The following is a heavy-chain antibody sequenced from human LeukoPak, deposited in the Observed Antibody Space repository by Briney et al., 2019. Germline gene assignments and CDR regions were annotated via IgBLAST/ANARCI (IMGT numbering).Heavy chain of an antibody. CDR3: ARFQTLLWFEDPSGYFQH. Sequence: PGGSLRLSCAASGFTFSSYWMSWVRQAPGKGLEWVANIKQDGSEKYYVDSVKGRFTISRDNAKNSLYLQMNSLRAEDTAVYYCARFQTLLWFEDPSGYFQHWGQGTLVTVSS. V-gene: IGHV3-7*01. D-gene: IGHD3-10*01. J-gene: IGHJ1*01. CDR1: GFTFSSYW. CDR2: IKQDGSEK.